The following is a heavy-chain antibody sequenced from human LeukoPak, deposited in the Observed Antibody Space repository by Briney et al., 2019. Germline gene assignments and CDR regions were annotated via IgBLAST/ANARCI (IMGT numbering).Heavy chain of an antibody. J-gene: IGHJ4*02. CDR3: ARVKFGELFDYFDY. D-gene: IGHD3-10*01. V-gene: IGHV3-64*01. Sequence: PGGSLRLSCAASGFTFSSYAMHWVRQAPGKGLEYVSAISSNGGSTYYANSVKGRFTISRDNSKNTLYLQMGSLRAEDMAVYYCARVKFGELFDYFDYWGQGTLVTVSS. CDR1: GFTFSSYA. CDR2: ISSNGGST.